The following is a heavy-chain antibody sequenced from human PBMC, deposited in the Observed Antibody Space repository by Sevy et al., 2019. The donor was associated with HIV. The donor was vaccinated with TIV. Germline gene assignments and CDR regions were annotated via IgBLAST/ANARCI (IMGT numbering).Heavy chain of an antibody. J-gene: IGHJ4*02. CDR1: GYTFSSYR. CDR3: ARAYCSGGRCYSLAY. Sequence: ASVKVSCKVSGYTFSSYRIHWVRQAPGQGLEWMGWISPHNGDTNYAQKLQGRVTMITDTSTSTAYMELRSLRSDDTAVGYCARAYCSGGRCYSLAYWGQGTLVTVSS. D-gene: IGHD2-15*01. V-gene: IGHV1-18*01. CDR2: ISPHNGDT.